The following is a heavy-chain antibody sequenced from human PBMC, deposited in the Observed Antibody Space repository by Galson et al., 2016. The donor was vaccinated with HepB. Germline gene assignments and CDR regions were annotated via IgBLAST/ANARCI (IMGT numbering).Heavy chain of an antibody. V-gene: IGHV3-20*04. J-gene: IGHJ4*02. CDR3: VRNSDRFYYGSGSSFLY. Sequence: SLRLSCAASGFTFDDYGVNWVRQAPGKGLEWVSGINWNGGRKGYADSVKGRFTISRDNAKNSLYLQMNSLRAEDTALYYCVRNSDRFYYGSGSSFLYWGQGTLVTVSS. D-gene: IGHD3-10*01. CDR2: INWNGGRK. CDR1: GFTFDDYG.